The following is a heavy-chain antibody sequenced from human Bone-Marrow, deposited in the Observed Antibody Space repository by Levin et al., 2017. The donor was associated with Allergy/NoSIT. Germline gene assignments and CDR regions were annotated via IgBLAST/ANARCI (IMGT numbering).Heavy chain of an antibody. V-gene: IGHV1-69*04. CDR1: GGTFSSYA. CDR3: ASEGGRFLEWLLWDYYDYGMDV. CDR2: IIPILGIA. J-gene: IGHJ6*02. D-gene: IGHD3-3*01. Sequence: GASVKVSCKASGGTFSSYAISWVRQAPGQGLEWMGRIIPILGIANYAQKFQGRVTITADKSTSTAYMELSSLRSEDTAVYYCASEGGRFLEWLLWDYYDYGMDVWGQGTTVTVSS.